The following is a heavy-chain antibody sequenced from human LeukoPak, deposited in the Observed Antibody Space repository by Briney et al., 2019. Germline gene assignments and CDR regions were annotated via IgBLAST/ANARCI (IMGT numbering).Heavy chain of an antibody. CDR3: ARGGGGWWANFDL. J-gene: IGHJ2*01. CDR1: GDSVSSNSDA. Sequence: SQTLSLTCAISGDSVSSNSDAWNWIRQSPSRGLEWLGRTYYGSKWFYDYAVSVKTRITINPDTTKNQFSLQLNSATPEDTAVYYCARGGGGWWANFDLRGRGTLVTVSS. D-gene: IGHD6-19*01. V-gene: IGHV6-1*01. CDR2: TYYGSKWFY.